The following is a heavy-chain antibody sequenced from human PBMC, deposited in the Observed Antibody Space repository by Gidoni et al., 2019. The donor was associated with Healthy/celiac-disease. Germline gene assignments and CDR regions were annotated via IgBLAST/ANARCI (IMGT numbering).Heavy chain of an antibody. CDR3: ARDRPYSSSYGMDV. V-gene: IGHV3-33*01. Sequence: QVQLVESGGGVVQPGRSLRLSCAASGFTFSSYGMHWVRQAPGKGLEWVAVIWYDGSNKYYADSVKGRFTISRDNSKNTLYLQMNSLRAEDTAVYYCARDRPYSSSYGMDVWGQGTTVTVSS. CDR1: GFTFSSYG. J-gene: IGHJ6*02. CDR2: IWYDGSNK. D-gene: IGHD6-13*01.